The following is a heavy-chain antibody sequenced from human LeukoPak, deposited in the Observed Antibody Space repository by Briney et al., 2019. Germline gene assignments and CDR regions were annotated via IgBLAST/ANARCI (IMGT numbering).Heavy chain of an antibody. D-gene: IGHD3-10*01. CDR1: GFIFGNDW. J-gene: IGHJ4*02. V-gene: IGHV3-7*01. CDR3: ARSGSSVY. CDR2: IKQDGREK. Sequence: GGSLRLSCAASGFIFGNDWMTWVRQAPGKGLEWVANIKQDGREKYYVDSVKGRFTVSRDNPKNSLYLQMNSLRAEDTAVYYCARSGSSVYWGQGTLVTVSS.